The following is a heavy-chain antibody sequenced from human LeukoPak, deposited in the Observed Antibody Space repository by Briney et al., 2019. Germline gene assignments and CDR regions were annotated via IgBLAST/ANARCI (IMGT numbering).Heavy chain of an antibody. CDR2: IYYSGST. CDR1: GGSISSSSYY. CDR3: ARQPGLPGAFDI. Sequence: PSETLSLTCTVSGGSISSSSYYWGWIRQPPGKGLEWIGSIYYSGSTYYNPSLKSRVTISVDTSKNQFSLKLSSVTAADTAVYYCARQPGLPGAFDIWGQGTMVTVSS. V-gene: IGHV4-39*07. J-gene: IGHJ3*02.